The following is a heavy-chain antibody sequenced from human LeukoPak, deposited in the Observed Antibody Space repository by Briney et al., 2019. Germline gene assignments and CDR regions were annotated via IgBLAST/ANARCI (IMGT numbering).Heavy chain of an antibody. Sequence: ASVKVSCKPSGYTFTDYYIHWVRQAPGQGLEWMGWINPYSGYTNYAQKFQGRVTMTRDTSINTAYMELSRLTSDDTAVYYCATDPRTTVFGTFRYYYMDVWGEGTTVAVSS. CDR1: GYTFTDYY. V-gene: IGHV1-2*02. CDR2: INPYSGYT. D-gene: IGHD3-3*01. J-gene: IGHJ6*03. CDR3: ATDPRTTVFGTFRYYYMDV.